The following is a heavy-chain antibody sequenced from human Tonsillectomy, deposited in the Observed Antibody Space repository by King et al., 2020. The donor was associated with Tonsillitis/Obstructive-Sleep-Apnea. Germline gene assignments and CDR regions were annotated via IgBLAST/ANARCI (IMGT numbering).Heavy chain of an antibody. CDR2: INSDGSGT. CDR1: GFTFSSYW. J-gene: IGHJ6*03. CDR3: ANTLYSYFYMDV. V-gene: IGHV3-74*02. Sequence: VQLVESGGGLVQPGGSLRLSCAASGFTFSSYWMHWVRQAPGKGLMWVSRINSDGSGTTYADSVKGRFTISRDNAKNTLYLQMNSLRAEDTAVYYCANTLYSYFYMDVWGKGTTVTVSS. D-gene: IGHD2-2*02.